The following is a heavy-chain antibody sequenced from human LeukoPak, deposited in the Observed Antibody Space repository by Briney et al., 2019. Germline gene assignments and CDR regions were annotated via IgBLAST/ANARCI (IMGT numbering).Heavy chain of an antibody. J-gene: IGHJ4*02. CDR3: VQTTVTILIDY. D-gene: IGHD4-11*01. CDR2: IYYSGST. CDR1: GGSISSSSYY. V-gene: IGHV4-39*07. Sequence: PSETLSLTCTVSGGSISSSSYYWGWIRQPPGKGLEWIGSIYYSGSTYYNPSLKSRVTISVDTSKNQFSLKLSSVTAADTAVYYCVQTTVTILIDYWGQGTLVTVSS.